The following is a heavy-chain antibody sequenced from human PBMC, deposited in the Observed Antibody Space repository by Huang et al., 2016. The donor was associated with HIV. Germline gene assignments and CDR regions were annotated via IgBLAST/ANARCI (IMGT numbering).Heavy chain of an antibody. V-gene: IGHV4-39*01. Sequence: QLLLQESGPGLVKPSEALALTCAVSGGSIRSSDYHWGWIRQPPGKGLEWIGSIYYTESTHYSPSPKSRVTIAVDTSKNLFFLNLTSMTAADTAVYYCARHREGPVAYYSGWGSHLNYMDVWGRGRTVVVSS. D-gene: IGHD3-10*01. CDR2: IYYTEST. CDR3: ARHREGPVAYYSGWGSHLNYMDV. J-gene: IGHJ6*03. CDR1: GGSIRSSDYH.